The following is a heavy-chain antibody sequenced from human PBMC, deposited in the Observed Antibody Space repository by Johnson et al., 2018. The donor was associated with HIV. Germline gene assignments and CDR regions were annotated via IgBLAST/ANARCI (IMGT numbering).Heavy chain of an antibody. CDR1: GFTVSSNY. J-gene: IGHJ3*01. CDR3: AKDRTSWGFDAFDL. Sequence: VQLVESGGGLIQPGGSLRLSCAASGFTVSSNYMSWVRQAPGKGLEWVSLIYSGGTTYYADSVKGRFTISRDNSKNTLFLQMNSLRAEDTAVYFCAKDRTSWGFDAFDLWGQGTMVTVSS. D-gene: IGHD3-16*01. CDR2: IYSGGTT. V-gene: IGHV3-53*01.